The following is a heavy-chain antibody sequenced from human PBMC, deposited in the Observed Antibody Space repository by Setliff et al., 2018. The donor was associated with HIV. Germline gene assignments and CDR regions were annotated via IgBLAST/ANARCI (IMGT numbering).Heavy chain of an antibody. D-gene: IGHD5-12*01. J-gene: IGHJ6*03. CDR3: AKEGEWQRSRGYMDV. Sequence: PGGSLRLSCEVSGFTFSNYAMHWVRQAPGKGLEWVAVISYDGNNKYYSDSVKGRFTISRDNSKNALYLQMKSLRAEDTAIYYCAKEGEWQRSRGYMDVWGKGTMVTVSS. V-gene: IGHV3-30*18. CDR2: ISYDGNNK. CDR1: GFTFSNYA.